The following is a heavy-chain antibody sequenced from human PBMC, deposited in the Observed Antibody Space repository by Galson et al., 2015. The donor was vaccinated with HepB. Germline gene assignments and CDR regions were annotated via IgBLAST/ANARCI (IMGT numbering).Heavy chain of an antibody. V-gene: IGHV3-23*01. D-gene: IGHD1-26*01. CDR2: ISGSGGST. Sequence: SLRLSCAASGFTFSSYAMSWVRQAPGKGLEWVSAISGSGGSTYYADSVKGRFTISRDNSKNTLYLQMNSLRAEDTAVYYCAKGELLGTAAEYFQHWGQGTLVTVSS. CDR3: AKGELLGTAAEYFQH. CDR1: GFTFSSYA. J-gene: IGHJ1*01.